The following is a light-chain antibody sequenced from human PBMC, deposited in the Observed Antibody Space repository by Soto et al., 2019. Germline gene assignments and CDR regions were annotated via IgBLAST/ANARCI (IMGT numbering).Light chain of an antibody. J-gene: IGKJ4*01. CDR1: QRVASN. CDR2: GAS. CDR3: QQYNNWPWLT. V-gene: IGKV3-15*01. Sequence: IVMTQSPATLSVSPGERATLSCRASQRVASNLAWYQQKPGQAPRLLIYGASTRATGIPARFSGSGSGTEFTLTISSLQSEDFAVYYCQQYNNWPWLTFGGGTKVDIK.